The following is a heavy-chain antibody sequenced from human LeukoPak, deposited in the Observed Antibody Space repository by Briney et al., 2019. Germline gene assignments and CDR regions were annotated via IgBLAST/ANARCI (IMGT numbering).Heavy chain of an antibody. Sequence: GRSLRLSCAASGFTFDDYAMPWVRQAPGKGLEWVSGISWNSGSIGYADSVKGRFTTSRDNAKNSLYLQMNSLRAEDTALYYFAKRSRGSGRRFLRKGVWGPGAT. CDR1: GFTFDDYA. D-gene: IGHD3-10*01. CDR3: AKRSRGSGRRFLRKGV. J-gene: IGHJ6*02. V-gene: IGHV3-9*01. CDR2: ISWNSGSI.